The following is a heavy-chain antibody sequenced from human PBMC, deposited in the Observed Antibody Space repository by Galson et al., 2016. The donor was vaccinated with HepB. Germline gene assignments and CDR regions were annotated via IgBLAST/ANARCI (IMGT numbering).Heavy chain of an antibody. CDR3: ARDSGSPNWFDP. D-gene: IGHD1-26*01. Sequence: SVKVSCKASGYTFTSYAMHWVRQAPGQRLEWMGWINTGNGNTKYSQKFQGRVTISRDTSASTAYMELRSLRSEDTAVYYCARDSGSPNWFDPWGQGTLVTVPS. V-gene: IGHV1-3*04. J-gene: IGHJ5*02. CDR2: INTGNGNT. CDR1: GYTFTSYA.